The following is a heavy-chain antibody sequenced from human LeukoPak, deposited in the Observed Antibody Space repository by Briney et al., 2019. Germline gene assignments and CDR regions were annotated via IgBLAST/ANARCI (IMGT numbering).Heavy chain of an antibody. CDR3: ARVNWNDAGLDY. V-gene: IGHV4-34*01. J-gene: IGHJ4*02. D-gene: IGHD1-1*01. CDR2: INHGGST. CDR1: GGSFSGYY. Sequence: KPSETLSLTCAVYGGSFSGYYWSWIRQPPGKGLEWIGEINHGGSTNYNPSLKSRVTISVDTSKNQFSLKLSSVTAADTAVYYCARVNWNDAGLDYWGQGTLVTVSS.